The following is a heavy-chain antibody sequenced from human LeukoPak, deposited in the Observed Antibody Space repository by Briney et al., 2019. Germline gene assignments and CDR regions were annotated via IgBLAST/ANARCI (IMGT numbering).Heavy chain of an antibody. V-gene: IGHV3-15*01. CDR2: IKSKTDGGTT. J-gene: IGHJ4*02. D-gene: IGHD1-26*01. Sequence: GGSLRLSCEASGFSFSTYWMSWVRQAPGKGLEWVGRIKSKTDGGTTDYAAPVKGRFTISRDDSKNTLYLQMNSLKTEDTAVYYCTTDLSSIVGATFFDYWGQGTLVTVSS. CDR3: TTDLSSIVGATFFDY. CDR1: GFSFSTYW.